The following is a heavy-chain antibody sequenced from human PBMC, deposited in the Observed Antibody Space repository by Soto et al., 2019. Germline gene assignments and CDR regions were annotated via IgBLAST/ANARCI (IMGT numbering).Heavy chain of an antibody. CDR2: IIPIVGTT. CDR1: GGTFSSYA. Sequence: SVKVSCKASGGTFSSYAISWVRQAPGQGLEWMGGIIPIVGTTNYAQKFQGRVTMTEDTSTDTAYMELSSLRSEDTAVYYCATDSSGYPSYYFDYWGQGTLVTVSS. D-gene: IGHD3-22*01. J-gene: IGHJ4*02. V-gene: IGHV1-69*06. CDR3: ATDSSGYPSYYFDY.